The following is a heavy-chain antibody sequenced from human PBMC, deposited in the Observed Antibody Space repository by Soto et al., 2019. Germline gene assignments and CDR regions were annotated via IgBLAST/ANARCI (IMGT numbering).Heavy chain of an antibody. CDR3: ARSVGYYYNGMNV. D-gene: IGHD1-26*01. Sequence: ASVKVSCKASGYTFTGYYMHWVRQAPGQGLEWMGWINPNSGGTNYAQKFQGWVTMTRDTSISTAYMELSRLRSDDTAVYYCARSVGYYYNGMNVWGKGPTVTVSS. V-gene: IGHV1-2*04. CDR2: INPNSGGT. CDR1: GYTFTGYY. J-gene: IGHJ6*04.